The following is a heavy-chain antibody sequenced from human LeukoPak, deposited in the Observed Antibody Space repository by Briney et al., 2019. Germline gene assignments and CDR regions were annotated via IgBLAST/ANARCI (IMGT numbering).Heavy chain of an antibody. V-gene: IGHV4-31*03. CDR1: GGSISSGGYY. CDR2: IYYSGST. J-gene: IGHJ4*02. D-gene: IGHD2-21*02. CDR3: ARRTATSLDY. Sequence: KSSETLSLTCTVSGGSISSGGYYWSWIRQHPGKGLEWIGYIYYSGSTYYNPSLKSRVTISVDTSKNQFSLKLSSVTAADTAVYYCARRTATSLDYWGQGTLVTVSS.